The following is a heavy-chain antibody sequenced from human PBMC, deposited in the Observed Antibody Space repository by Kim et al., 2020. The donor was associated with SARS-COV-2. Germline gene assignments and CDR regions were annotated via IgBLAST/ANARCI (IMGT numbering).Heavy chain of an antibody. J-gene: IGHJ4*02. V-gene: IGHV3-49*03. Sequence: GGSLRLSCTASGFSLGDYVVNWFRQAPGKGLEWVGFIRSKPFGGTKEYAASGEGRFTIARDDSKSVAYLQMNSLKTEDTAVYFFARETIAALDYWGQGT. CDR3: ARETIAALDY. D-gene: IGHD2-15*01. CDR2: IRSKPFGGTK. CDR1: GFSLGDYV.